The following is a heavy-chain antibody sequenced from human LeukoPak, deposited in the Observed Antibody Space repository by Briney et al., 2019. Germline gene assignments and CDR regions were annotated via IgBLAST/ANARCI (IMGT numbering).Heavy chain of an antibody. D-gene: IGHD4-11*01. Sequence: GASVKVSFKASGGTFSSYAISWVRQAPGQGLEWMGGIIPIFGTANYAQKFQGRVTITTDESTSTAYMELSSLRSEDTAVYYCARLRPRDYSNRRDFTYMDVWGKGTTVTVSS. V-gene: IGHV1-69*05. CDR2: IIPIFGTA. CDR3: ARLRPRDYSNRRDFTYMDV. J-gene: IGHJ6*03. CDR1: GGTFSSYA.